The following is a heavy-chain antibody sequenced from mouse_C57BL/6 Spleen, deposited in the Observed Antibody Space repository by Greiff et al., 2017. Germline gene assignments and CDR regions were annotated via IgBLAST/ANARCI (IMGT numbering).Heavy chain of an antibody. CDR2: INPYNGGT. CDR1: GYTFTDYY. D-gene: IGHD4-1*01. V-gene: IGHV1-19*01. CDR3: ARKNWDLYYFDY. Sequence: VQLQQSGPVLVKPGASVKMSCKASGYTFTDYYMNWVKQSHGKSLEWIGVINPYNGGTSYNQKFKGKATLTVDKSSSTAYMELNSLTSEDSAVYYCARKNWDLYYFDYWGQGTTLTVSS. J-gene: IGHJ2*01.